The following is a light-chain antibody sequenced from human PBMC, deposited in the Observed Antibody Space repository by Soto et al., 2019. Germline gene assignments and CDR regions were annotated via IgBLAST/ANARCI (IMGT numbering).Light chain of an antibody. J-gene: IGKJ1*01. V-gene: IGKV3-15*01. CDR3: QQYGSSPWT. Sequence: IGVTQSPATLSGSPGERATLSCRASQSVSSNLAWYQQKPGQAPRLLIYGASTRATGIPARFSGSGSGTDFTLTSSRLQPEDFAVYYCQQYGSSPWTFGQGTKV. CDR2: GAS. CDR1: QSVSSN.